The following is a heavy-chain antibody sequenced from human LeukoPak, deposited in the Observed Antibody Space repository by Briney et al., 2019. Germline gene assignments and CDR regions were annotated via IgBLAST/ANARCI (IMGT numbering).Heavy chain of an antibody. CDR3: ARAPVTTGPYYYYMDV. CDR1: GYTFTSYG. Sequence: VASVKVSCKASGYTFTSYGISWVRQATGQGLEWMGWMNPNSGNTGYAQKFQGRVTITRDTSISTAYMELSSLRSEDTAVYYCARAPVTTGPYYYYMDVWGKGTTVTVSS. D-gene: IGHD4-17*01. V-gene: IGHV1-8*03. J-gene: IGHJ6*03. CDR2: MNPNSGNT.